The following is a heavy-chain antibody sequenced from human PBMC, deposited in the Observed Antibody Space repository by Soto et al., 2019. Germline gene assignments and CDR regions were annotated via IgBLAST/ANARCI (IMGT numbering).Heavy chain of an antibody. J-gene: IGHJ4*02. CDR2: ITAFNGNT. Sequence: QVHLVQSGAEVEKPGASVKVSCKASGYTFTDYGISWVRQAPGQGLQWMGWITAFNGNTKYAQQFQGRVTKPTDTSTSTAYMELRSLESDDTAVYYCARISQSDFWSGYYYFFDYWGQGTLVTVSS. CDR1: GYTFTDYG. V-gene: IGHV1-18*01. D-gene: IGHD3-3*01. CDR3: ARISQSDFWSGYYYFFDY.